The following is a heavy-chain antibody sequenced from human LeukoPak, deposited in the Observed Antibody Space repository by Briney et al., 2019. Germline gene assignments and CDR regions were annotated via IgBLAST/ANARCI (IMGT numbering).Heavy chain of an antibody. CDR2: ISGSGGST. Sequence: GGSLRLSCAASGFTFSSYAMSWVRQAPGKGLEWVSAISGSGGSTYYADSVKGRFTISRDNSKNTLYLQMNSLRAEDTAGYYFPKTPPKAAAGPPQYLDYWARGTLVTAPS. D-gene: IGHD6-13*01. CDR3: PKTPPKAAAGPPQYLDY. CDR1: GFTFSSYA. V-gene: IGHV3-23*01. J-gene: IGHJ4*02.